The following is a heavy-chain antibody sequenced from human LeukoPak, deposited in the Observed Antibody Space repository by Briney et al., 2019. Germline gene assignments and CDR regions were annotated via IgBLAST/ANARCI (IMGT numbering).Heavy chain of an antibody. Sequence: GGSLRLSCAASGFTFSTYSMNWVRQAPGKGLEWVAVIWYDGSNKYYADSVKGRFTISRDNSKNTLYLQMNSLRAEDTAVYYCARDLDAYDFWSGYFKGLTNYYYYGMDVWGQGTTVTVSS. J-gene: IGHJ6*02. D-gene: IGHD3-3*01. CDR3: ARDLDAYDFWSGYFKGLTNYYYYGMDV. CDR1: GFTFSTYS. CDR2: IWYDGSNK. V-gene: IGHV3-33*08.